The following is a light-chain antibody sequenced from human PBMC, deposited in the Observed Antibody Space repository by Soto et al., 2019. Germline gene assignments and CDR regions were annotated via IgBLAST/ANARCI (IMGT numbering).Light chain of an antibody. CDR2: DVS. CDR1: SSDVGGYNY. CDR3: SSYTSSSPYV. V-gene: IGLV2-14*01. Sequence: QSALIQPASVSGSPGQSITISCTGTSSDVGGYNYVSWYQQHPGKAPKLMIYDVSNRPSGVSNRFSGSKSGNTASLTISGLQAEDEADYYCSSYTSSSPYVFGTGTKFTVL. J-gene: IGLJ1*01.